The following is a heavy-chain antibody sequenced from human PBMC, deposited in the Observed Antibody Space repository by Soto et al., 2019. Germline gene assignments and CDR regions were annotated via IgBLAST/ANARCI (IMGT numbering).Heavy chain of an antibody. J-gene: IGHJ4*02. CDR3: AISVAVAGLDY. V-gene: IGHV3-30-3*01. CDR1: GFTLSSYS. Sequence: QVQLVESGGGVVQPGRSLRLSCAASGFTLSSYSMHWVRQAPGKGLEWVGVISYDGNKKYYRDSVKGRFSISRDTSNNSVHLQMNSLRPEDTDVYYCAISVAVAGLDYWGQGSLVTVSS. D-gene: IGHD6-19*01. CDR2: ISYDGNKK.